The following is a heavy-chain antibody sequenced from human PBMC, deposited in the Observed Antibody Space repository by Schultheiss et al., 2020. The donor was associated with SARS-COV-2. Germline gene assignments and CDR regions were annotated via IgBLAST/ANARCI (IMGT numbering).Heavy chain of an antibody. J-gene: IGHJ4*02. Sequence: GGSLRLSCAASGFTFSNAWMSWVRQAPGKGLEWVGRIKSKTDGGTTDYAAPVKGRFTISRDNSKNTLYLQMNSLRAEDTAVYYCAKDGWLLPGHWGQGTLVTVSS. D-gene: IGHD1-26*01. V-gene: IGHV3-15*01. CDR3: AKDGWLLPGH. CDR1: GFTFSNAW. CDR2: IKSKTDGGTT.